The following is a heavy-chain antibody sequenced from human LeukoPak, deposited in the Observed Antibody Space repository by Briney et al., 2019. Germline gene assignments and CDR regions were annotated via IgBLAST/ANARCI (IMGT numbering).Heavy chain of an antibody. CDR2: IKQDGSEK. Sequence: GGSLRLSCAACGFIFTNYWMSLVRQAPGKGLEWVANIKQDGSEKYYVDSVKGRFTISRDNAKNSLYLQMNSLRAEDTAIYYCARRDRVGFDYWGQGTLVTVSS. CDR3: ARRDRVGFDY. J-gene: IGHJ4*02. CDR1: GFIFTNYW. D-gene: IGHD2-15*01. V-gene: IGHV3-7*01.